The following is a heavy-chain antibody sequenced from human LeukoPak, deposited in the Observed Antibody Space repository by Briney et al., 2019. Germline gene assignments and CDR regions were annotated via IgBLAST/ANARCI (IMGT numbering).Heavy chain of an antibody. Sequence: GGSLRLSCAASGFTVGSNYMSWVRQAPGKGLEWVSVIYSGGSTYYADSVKGRFTISRDNSKNTLYLQMNSLRAEDTAVYYCAKDSLGGITMVRGVLNYWGQGTLVTVSS. J-gene: IGHJ4*02. CDR3: AKDSLGGITMVRGVLNY. D-gene: IGHD3-10*01. CDR1: GFTVGSNY. CDR2: IYSGGST. V-gene: IGHV3-53*01.